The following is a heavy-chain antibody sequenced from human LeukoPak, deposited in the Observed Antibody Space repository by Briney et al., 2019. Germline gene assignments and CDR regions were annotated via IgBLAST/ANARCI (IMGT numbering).Heavy chain of an antibody. D-gene: IGHD3-22*01. V-gene: IGHV4-30-4*08. Sequence: SETLSLTCTVSGGSFSGYYWSWIRQPPGKGLEWIAYIYYTGSTYYNPSLKSRVTISVDTSKNQFSLKMTSLTAADTAVYYCARDNYDSSGYYEHALDLWGQGTMVTVSS. J-gene: IGHJ3*01. CDR2: IYYTGST. CDR1: GGSFSGYY. CDR3: ARDNYDSSGYYEHALDL.